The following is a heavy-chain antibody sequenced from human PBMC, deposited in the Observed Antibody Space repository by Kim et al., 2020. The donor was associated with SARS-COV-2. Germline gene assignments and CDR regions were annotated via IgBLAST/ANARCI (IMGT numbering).Heavy chain of an antibody. Sequence: PGDVKGRCTIARENAKNSLYLQMNSLRAGDTAVYYCGRGGGSGSYYFDYWGQGTLVTVSS. D-gene: IGHD3-10*01. J-gene: IGHJ4*02. V-gene: IGHV3-13*02. CDR3: GRGGGSGSYYFDY.